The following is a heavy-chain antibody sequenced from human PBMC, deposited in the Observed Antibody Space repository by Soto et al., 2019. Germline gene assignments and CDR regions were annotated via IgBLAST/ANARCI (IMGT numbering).Heavy chain of an antibody. CDR1: GGSIRSFY. CDR3: ARMTYYDFWSGYPYRYYFDY. Sequence: SGTPSLTRPVSGGSIRSFYWGWVPEPPGEGLGWIGYIYYSGSTNYNPSLKSRVTISVDTSKNQFSLKLSSVTAADTAVYYCARMTYYDFWSGYPYRYYFDYWGQGTLVTVSS. CDR2: IYYSGST. D-gene: IGHD3-3*01. J-gene: IGHJ4*02. V-gene: IGHV4-59*01.